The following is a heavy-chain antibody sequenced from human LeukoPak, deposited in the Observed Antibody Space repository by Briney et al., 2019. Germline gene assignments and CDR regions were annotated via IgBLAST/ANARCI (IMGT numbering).Heavy chain of an antibody. CDR2: IYPGDSAT. CDR1: GYCFSSYW. V-gene: IGHV5-51*01. D-gene: IGHD7-27*01. J-gene: IGHJ4*02. Sequence: PGESLKISCKGSGYCFSSYWIAWVRQMPGKGLEWMGIIYPGDSATKYSPSFQGHVTVSADKSISTAYLQWSSLKASDTAMYYCARQNWGVDYWGQGTLVTVSS. CDR3: ARQNWGVDY.